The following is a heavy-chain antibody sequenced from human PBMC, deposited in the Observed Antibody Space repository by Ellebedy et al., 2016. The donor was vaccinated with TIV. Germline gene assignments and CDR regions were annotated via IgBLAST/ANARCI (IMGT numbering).Heavy chain of an antibody. CDR3: ARAVLLWFGDLDPREYYYYGMDV. D-gene: IGHD3-10*01. Sequence: GGSLRLXXAASGFTFSSYWMSWVRQAPGKGLEWVANIKQDGSEKYYVDSVKGRFTISRDNAKNSLYLQMNSLRAEDAAVYYCARAVLLWFGDLDPREYYYYGMDVWGQGTTVTVSS. CDR2: IKQDGSEK. V-gene: IGHV3-7*03. J-gene: IGHJ6*02. CDR1: GFTFSSYW.